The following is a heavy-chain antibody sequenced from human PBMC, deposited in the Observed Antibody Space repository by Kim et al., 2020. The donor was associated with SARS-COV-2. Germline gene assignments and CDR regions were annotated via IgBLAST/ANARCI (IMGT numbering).Heavy chain of an antibody. CDR1: AFSITTSW. CDR3: VPNYST. V-gene: IGHV3-15*01. Sequence: GGSLRLSCVGSAFSITTSWVSWVRQAPGKGLEWIARIKDKSGGGASDYAAVVKGRFTISRDDSGNTVFLEMTSLKSDDTAVYYCVPNYSTWGQGTLVTVSS. D-gene: IGHD2-21*01. J-gene: IGHJ4*02. CDR2: IKDKSGGGAS.